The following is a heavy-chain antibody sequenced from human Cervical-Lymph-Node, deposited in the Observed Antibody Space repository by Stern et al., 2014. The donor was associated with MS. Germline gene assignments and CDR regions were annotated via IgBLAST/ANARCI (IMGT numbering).Heavy chain of an antibody. Sequence: EVHLVESGAEVKKPGESLKISCKGSGYSFATYWIGWVCQIPGKGLEWMGIIYPGDSDTRYSPSFQGQVTISADKSISTAYLHWSSLKASDTAMYYCARPGDDTAKYGLDVWGQGTTVTVSS. CDR1: GYSFATYW. CDR3: ARPGDDTAKYGLDV. CDR2: IYPGDSDT. V-gene: IGHV5-51*03. D-gene: IGHD5-18*01. J-gene: IGHJ6*02.